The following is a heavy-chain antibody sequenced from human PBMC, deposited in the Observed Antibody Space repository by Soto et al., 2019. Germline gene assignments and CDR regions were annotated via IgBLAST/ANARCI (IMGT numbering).Heavy chain of an antibody. J-gene: IGHJ4*02. V-gene: IGHV3-23*01. CDR2: ISGSGGST. CDR3: ASQIGGYYYDSSGYLDY. D-gene: IGHD3-22*01. Sequence: GSLRLSCAASGFTFSSYAMSWVRQAPGKGLEWVSAISGSGGSTYYADSVKGRFTISRDNSKNTLYLQMNSLRAEDTAVYYCASQIGGYYYDSSGYLDYWGQGTLVTVSS. CDR1: GFTFSSYA.